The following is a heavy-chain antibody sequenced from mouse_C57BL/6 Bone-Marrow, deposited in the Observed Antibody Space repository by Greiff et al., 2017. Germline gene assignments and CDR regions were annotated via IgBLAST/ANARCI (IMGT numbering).Heavy chain of an antibody. Sequence: VQLQESGAELMKPGASVKLSCKATGYTFTGYWIEWVKQRPGHGLEWIGEILPGSGSTNYHEKFKGKATFTADTSSNTAYMQLSSLQSEDSAIYYCARIYYDYDGTFADWCQGTLVIVAA. CDR1: GYTFTGYW. D-gene: IGHD2-4*01. J-gene: IGHJ3*01. V-gene: IGHV1-9*01. CDR2: ILPGSGST. CDR3: ARIYYDYDGTFAD.